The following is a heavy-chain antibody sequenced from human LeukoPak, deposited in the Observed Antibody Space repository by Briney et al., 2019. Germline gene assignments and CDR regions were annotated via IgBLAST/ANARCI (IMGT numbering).Heavy chain of an antibody. V-gene: IGHV1-18*01. D-gene: IGHD6-19*01. J-gene: IGHJ4*02. CDR3: ATTLGGAGVFDY. CDR2: ISAYNGNT. CDR1: GYTFTSYG. Sequence: ASVKVSCKASGYTFTSYGISWMRQAPGQGLEWMGWISAYNGNTNYAQKLQGRVTMTTDTSTSTAYMELRSLRSDDTAVYYCATTLGGAGVFDYWGQGTLVTVSS.